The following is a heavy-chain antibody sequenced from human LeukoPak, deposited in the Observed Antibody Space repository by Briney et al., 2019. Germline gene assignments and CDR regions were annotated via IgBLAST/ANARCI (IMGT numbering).Heavy chain of an antibody. V-gene: IGHV1-8*03. J-gene: IGHJ6*04. CDR2: MNPSSGST. Sequence: ASVKDSCKASGYTFTSYDINWVRQATGQGLESMGWMNPSSGSTGYAQKFQGRVTISRNISISTAYMELSTVRSEDTAVYYCARGRSAMRMDVWGKGTTVTVSS. D-gene: IGHD2-2*01. CDR3: ARGRSAMRMDV. CDR1: GYTFTSYD.